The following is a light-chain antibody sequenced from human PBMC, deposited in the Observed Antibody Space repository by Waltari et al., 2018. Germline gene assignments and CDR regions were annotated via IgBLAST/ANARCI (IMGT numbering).Light chain of an antibody. V-gene: IGLV3-1*01. CDR1: KLGDKY. CDR3: QAWDSSTGV. CDR2: QDR. Sequence: SYELTQPPSVSVSPGQTASITCSGDKLGDKYACWYQQKPGQAPVVVIYQDRKRPSGIPERFAGSKSGNTATLTIGGTQAMDEADYYCQAWDSSTGVFGGGTKLTVL. J-gene: IGLJ2*01.